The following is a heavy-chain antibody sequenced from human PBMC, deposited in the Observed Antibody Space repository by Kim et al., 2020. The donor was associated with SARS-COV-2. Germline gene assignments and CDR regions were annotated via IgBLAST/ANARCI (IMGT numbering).Heavy chain of an antibody. Sequence: ASVKVSCKASGYTFTSYDINWVRQATGQGLEWMGWMNPNSGNTGYAQKFQGRVTMTRNTSISTAYMELSSLRSEDTAVYYCARGRRGVIIVGYYCYMDVWGKGTTVTGSS. J-gene: IGHJ6*03. CDR3: ARGRRGVIIVGYYCYMDV. D-gene: IGHD3-10*01. CDR2: MNPNSGNT. CDR1: GYTFTSYD. V-gene: IGHV1-8*01.